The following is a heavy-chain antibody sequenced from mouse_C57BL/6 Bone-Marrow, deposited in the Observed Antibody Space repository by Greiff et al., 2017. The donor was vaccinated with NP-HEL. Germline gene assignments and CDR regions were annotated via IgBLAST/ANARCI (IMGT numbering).Heavy chain of an antibody. V-gene: IGHV5-17*01. J-gene: IGHJ2*01. CDR1: GFTFSDYG. Sequence: EVHLVESGGGLVKPGGSLKLSCAASGFTFSDYGMHWVRQAPEKGLEWVAYISSGSSTIYYADTVKGRFTISRDNAKNTLFLQMTSLRSEDTAMYYCARKIYYDYDPYYFDYWGQGTTLTVSS. CDR3: ARKIYYDYDPYYFDY. CDR2: ISSGSSTI. D-gene: IGHD2-4*01.